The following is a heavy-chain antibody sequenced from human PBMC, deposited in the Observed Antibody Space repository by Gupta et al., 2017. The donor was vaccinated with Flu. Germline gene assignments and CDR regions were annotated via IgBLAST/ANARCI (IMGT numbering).Heavy chain of an antibody. D-gene: IGHD3-16*01. Sequence: EVQLVASGGGLVQPGGSLRLSCEASGFNFRNYWMYWVRQVPGKGLLWLSRISGNGRSTSYVDSVKGRFTISRDNAKSTVHLKMSSLRVEDTAVYYCTRGSDDFRTFEYYFDYWGPGTLVTVSS. CDR3: TRGSDDFRTFEYYFDY. CDR1: GFNFRNYW. J-gene: IGHJ4*02. V-gene: IGHV3-74*01. CDR2: ISGNGRST.